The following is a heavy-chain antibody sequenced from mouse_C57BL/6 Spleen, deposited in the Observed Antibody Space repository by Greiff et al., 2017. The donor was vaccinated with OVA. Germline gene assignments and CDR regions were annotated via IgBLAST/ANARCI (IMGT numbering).Heavy chain of an antibody. V-gene: IGHV5-16*01. CDR3: ARDGGSSGYLDY. J-gene: IGHJ2*01. CDR2: INYDGSST. CDR1: GFTFSDYY. D-gene: IGHD3-2*02. Sequence: EVQLVESEGGLVQPGSSMKLSCTASGFTFSDYYMAWVRQVPEKGLEWVANINYDGSSTYYLDSLKSRFIISRDNAKNILYLQMSSLKSEDTATDYCARDGGSSGYLDYWGQGTTLTVSA.